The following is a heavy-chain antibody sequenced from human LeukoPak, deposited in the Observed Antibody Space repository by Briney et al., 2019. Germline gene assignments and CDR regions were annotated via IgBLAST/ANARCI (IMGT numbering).Heavy chain of an antibody. CDR3: ARRYFYDYGDHDAFDI. D-gene: IGHD4-17*01. Sequence: KSSETLSLTCTVSGGSISSYYWSWIRQPPGKGLEWIGYIYYSGSTNYNPSLKSRVTISVDTSKNQFSLKLSSVTAADTAVYYCARRYFYDYGDHDAFDIWGQGTMVTVSS. V-gene: IGHV4-59*01. J-gene: IGHJ3*02. CDR1: GGSISSYY. CDR2: IYYSGST.